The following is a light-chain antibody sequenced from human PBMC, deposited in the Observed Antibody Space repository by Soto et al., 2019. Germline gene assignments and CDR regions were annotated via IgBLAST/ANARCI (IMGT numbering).Light chain of an antibody. CDR2: DVN. CDR3: SSYTSSSTYV. Sequence: QSAPTQPPSVSGSPGQSVAISCTGTSSDVGSSNGVSWYHQPPGTAPELMIYDVNNRPSGVPDRFSGSKSGNTASLTISGLQAEDEGDYYCSSYTSSSTYVFGTGTKVTVL. CDR1: SSDVGSSNG. J-gene: IGLJ1*01. V-gene: IGLV2-18*02.